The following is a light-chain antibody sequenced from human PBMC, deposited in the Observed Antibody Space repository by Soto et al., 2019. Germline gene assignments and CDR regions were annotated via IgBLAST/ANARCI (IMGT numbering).Light chain of an antibody. CDR3: QVWDSSSDHYV. CDR1: NIGSQS. V-gene: IGLV3-21*04. Sequence: SYELTQPPSVSVAPGKTARITCGGNNIGSQSVHWYQQKPGQAPVLVIYYDSDRPSGIPERFSGSNSGNTATLTISRVEAGDEADYYCQVWDSSSDHYVLGTGTKVTVL. CDR2: YDS. J-gene: IGLJ1*01.